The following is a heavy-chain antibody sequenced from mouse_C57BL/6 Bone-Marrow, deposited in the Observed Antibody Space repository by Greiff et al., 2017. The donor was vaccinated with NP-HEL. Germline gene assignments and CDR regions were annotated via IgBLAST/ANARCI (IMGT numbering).Heavy chain of an antibody. Sequence: DVQLVESGGDLVKPGGSLKLSCAASGFTFSSYGMSWVRQTPDKRLEWVATISSGGSYNYYPDSVNGRFTISRDNAKNTLYLQMSSLKSEDTAMYYCARNWDGMDYWGQGTSVTVSS. CDR1: GFTFSSYG. V-gene: IGHV5-6*01. CDR2: ISSGGSYN. CDR3: ARNWDGMDY. J-gene: IGHJ4*01. D-gene: IGHD4-1*01.